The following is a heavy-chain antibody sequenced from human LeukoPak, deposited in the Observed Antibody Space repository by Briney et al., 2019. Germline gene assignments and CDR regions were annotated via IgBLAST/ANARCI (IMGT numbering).Heavy chain of an antibody. J-gene: IGHJ6*03. D-gene: IGHD4-17*01. CDR2: ISSGGAHT. CDR3: ARSYGDYAYCYYYMDV. CDR1: GFTFSSYS. V-gene: IGHV3-21*01. Sequence: PGGSLRLSCAASGFTFSSYSMNWVRQAPGKGLQWVSSISSGGAHTHNRDSVKGRFTISRDNAKNSLYLQMNRRSAEDTAVYDCARSYGDYAYCYYYMDVWGKGTPVTISS.